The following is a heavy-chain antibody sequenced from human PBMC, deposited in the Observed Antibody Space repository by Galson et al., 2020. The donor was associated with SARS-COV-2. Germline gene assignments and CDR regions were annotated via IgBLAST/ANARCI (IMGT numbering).Heavy chain of an antibody. CDR2: VYPSGTT. V-gene: IGHV4-38-2*02. Sequence: SKTISLTCTVSGYSVSTTNYWGWVRQPPGRGLEWIGSVYPSGTTYYNPSLTSQVPISVDTSKNQFSLRLDSVTAADTALYYCARQGVNMIVLVTVPGWYFDLWGRGTLVTVSS. CDR3: ARQGVNMIVLVTVPGWYFDL. J-gene: IGHJ2*01. CDR1: GYSVSTTNY. D-gene: IGHD3-22*01.